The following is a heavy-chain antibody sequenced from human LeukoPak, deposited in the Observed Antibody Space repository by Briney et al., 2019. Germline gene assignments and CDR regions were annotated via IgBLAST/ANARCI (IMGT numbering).Heavy chain of an antibody. CDR3: ARADGTDY. Sequence: SETLSLTCAVYGGSFSGYYWSWIRQPPGKGLEWIGEINHSGSTNYNPSLKSRVTISVDTSKNQFSLKLSSVTAADTAVYYCARADGTDYWGQGTLSPSPQ. V-gene: IGHV4-34*01. CDR1: GGSFSGYY. J-gene: IGHJ4*02. CDR2: INHSGST.